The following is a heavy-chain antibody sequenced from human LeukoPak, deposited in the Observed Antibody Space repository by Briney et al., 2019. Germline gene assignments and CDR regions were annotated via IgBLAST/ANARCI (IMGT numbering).Heavy chain of an antibody. CDR3: ARRFGAARDDYMDV. Sequence: PGGSLRLSCAASGFSFSSYEMNWVRQAPGKGLEWVSYISSSSSTIFYADSVKGRFTISRDNAKDSLYLQMNSLGADDTAVYYCARRFGAARDDYMDVWGKGTTVTVSS. CDR1: GFSFSSYE. D-gene: IGHD3-16*01. V-gene: IGHV3-48*03. CDR2: ISSSSSTI. J-gene: IGHJ6*03.